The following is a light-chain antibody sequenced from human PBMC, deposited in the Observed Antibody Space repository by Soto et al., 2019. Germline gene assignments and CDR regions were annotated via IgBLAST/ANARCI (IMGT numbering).Light chain of an antibody. CDR3: QQYTNWPQIT. V-gene: IGKV3-15*01. CDR1: QSVSNN. Sequence: EIVMTQSPGTLSVSPGERATLSCRASQSVSNNLAWYQQKPGQAPRLLIYGAFTRVTGIPARFSGSGSGTDYTHTNTRLQSEDLAVYYCQQYTNWPQITFGPGTKVDIK. J-gene: IGKJ3*01. CDR2: GAF.